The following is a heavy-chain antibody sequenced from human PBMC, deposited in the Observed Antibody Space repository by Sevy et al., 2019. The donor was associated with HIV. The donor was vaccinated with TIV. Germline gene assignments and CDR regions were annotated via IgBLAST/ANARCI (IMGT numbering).Heavy chain of an antibody. CDR2: FSGYNGYT. Sequence: ASVKVSCKASGYSFTNYGIGWVRQAPGQELEWMGWFSGYNGYTNYAQNLQGRVTMTTDTSTSTAYMELRSLRSDDTAIYYCAKEGKNIRSWFDPWGQGTLVTVSS. CDR3: AKEGKNIRSWFDP. V-gene: IGHV1-18*01. D-gene: IGHD3-3*02. CDR1: GYSFTNYG. J-gene: IGHJ5*02.